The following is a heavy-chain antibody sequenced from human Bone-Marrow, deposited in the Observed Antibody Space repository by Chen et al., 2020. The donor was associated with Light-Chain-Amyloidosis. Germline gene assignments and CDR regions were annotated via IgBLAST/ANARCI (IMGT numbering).Heavy chain of an antibody. CDR1: GFTFIDYW. CDR2: IKSDGSAT. Sequence: EVQLVESGGGLVQPGGSLGLPLAASGFTFIDYWMHWVRQVPGKGLVWVARIKSDGSATNYADSVKGRFTVSRDNAKNTLYLQMKSLRAEDTAVYYCTRGDCTSTSCFLDFWGQGTLVTVSS. V-gene: IGHV3-74*01. D-gene: IGHD2-2*01. J-gene: IGHJ4*02. CDR3: TRGDCTSTSCFLDF.